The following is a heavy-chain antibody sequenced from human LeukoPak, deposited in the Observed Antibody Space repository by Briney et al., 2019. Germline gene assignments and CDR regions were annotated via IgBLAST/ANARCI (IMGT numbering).Heavy chain of an antibody. CDR3: AKDMGKGTMVRGVIIPNWFDP. CDR1: GFTFGDYA. J-gene: IGHJ5*02. V-gene: IGHV3-9*01. D-gene: IGHD3-10*01. Sequence: GGSLRLSCTASGFTFGDYAMHWVRQAPGKGLEWVSGISWNSGSIGYADSVKGRFTISRDNAKNSLYLQMNSLRAEDTALYYCAKDMGKGTMVRGVIIPNWFDPWGQGTLVTVSS. CDR2: ISWNSGSI.